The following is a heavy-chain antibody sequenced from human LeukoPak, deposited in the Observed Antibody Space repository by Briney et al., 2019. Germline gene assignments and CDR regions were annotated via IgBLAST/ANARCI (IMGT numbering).Heavy chain of an antibody. CDR1: GFTFSRYW. D-gene: IGHD6-19*01. J-gene: IGHJ4*02. CDR3: ARGGWYYFDY. Sequence: GGSLRLSCAASGFTFSRYWMRWVRQAPGKGLEWVACIKQDGSEKYYEDAVKGRFTISRDNAKNALYLQMNSLRDEDTAVYYCARGGWYYFDYWGQGTLVTVPS. CDR2: IKQDGSEK. V-gene: IGHV3-7*04.